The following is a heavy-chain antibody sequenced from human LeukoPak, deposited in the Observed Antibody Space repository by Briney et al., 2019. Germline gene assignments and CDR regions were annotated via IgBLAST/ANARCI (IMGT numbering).Heavy chain of an antibody. CDR1: GFTFSSYA. V-gene: IGHV3-23*01. D-gene: IGHD3-3*01. J-gene: IGHJ4*02. CDR3: ARDFWSGYYPNY. CDR2: SGGGGGT. Sequence: PGGSLRLSCAASGFTFSSYAMSWVRQAPGKGLEWVSGSGGGGGTYYADSVKGRFTISRDNSKNTLYLQVNSLRAEDTAVYYCARDFWSGYYPNYWGQGTLVTVSS.